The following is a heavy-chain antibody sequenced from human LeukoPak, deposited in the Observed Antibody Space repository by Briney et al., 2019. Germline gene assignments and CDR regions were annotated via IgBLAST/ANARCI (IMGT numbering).Heavy chain of an antibody. V-gene: IGHV4-38-2*01. CDR2: IYHSGST. CDR3: ARHKVSQWELRGYYFDY. Sequence: PSETLSLTCAVSGYSISSGYYWGWIRPPPGKGLEWIGSIYHSGSTYYNPSLKSRVTISVDTSKNQFSLKLSSVTAADTAVYYCARHKVSQWELRGYYFDYGGQGTLVTVSS. CDR1: GYSISSGYY. J-gene: IGHJ4*02. D-gene: IGHD1-26*01.